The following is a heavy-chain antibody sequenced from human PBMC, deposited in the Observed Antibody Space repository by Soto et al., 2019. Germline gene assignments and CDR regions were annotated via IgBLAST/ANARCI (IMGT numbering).Heavy chain of an antibody. V-gene: IGHV3-13*01. J-gene: IGHJ4*02. Sequence: EVQLVESGGGLVQPGGSLRLSCAASGSTFSNYDMHWVRQVTGKGLEWVSAIGAAGDTYYPDSVKGRFTISRENAKNSLYLQMNSLRAEDTAVYYCASGGWGSSWYEGGSRIDYWGQGALVTVSS. CDR2: IGAAGDT. CDR1: GSTFSNYD. CDR3: ASGGWGSSWYEGGSRIDY. D-gene: IGHD6-13*01.